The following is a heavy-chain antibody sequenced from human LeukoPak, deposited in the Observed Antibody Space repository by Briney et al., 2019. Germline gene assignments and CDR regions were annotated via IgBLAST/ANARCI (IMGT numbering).Heavy chain of an antibody. V-gene: IGHV3-53*01. CDR3: ARGGYGDPHYFDY. CDR1: GFTVSSNY. J-gene: IGHJ4*02. CDR2: IYSGGST. D-gene: IGHD4-17*01. Sequence: PGGSLRLSCAASGFTVSSNYMSWVRQAPGKGLEWVSVIYSGGSTYYADSVKGRFTISRDNSKNTLYLQMNSLRAEDTAVYYCARGGYGDPHYFDYWGQGTLVTVSS.